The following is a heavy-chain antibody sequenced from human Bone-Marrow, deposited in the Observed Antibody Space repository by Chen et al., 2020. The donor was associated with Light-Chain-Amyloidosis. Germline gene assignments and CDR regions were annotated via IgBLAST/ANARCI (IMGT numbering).Heavy chain of an antibody. D-gene: IGHD5-12*01. CDR2: IYPDDSDA. CDR3: ARRRDGYNFDY. Sequence: SGPEVKKPGESLKISCKGSGYTFPNYWICWVRQMPGKGLEWMGVIYPDDSDARYSPSFEGQVTISADKSITTAYLQWRSLKASDTAMYYCARRRDGYNFDYWGQGTLVTVSS. V-gene: IGHV5-51*01. J-gene: IGHJ4*02. CDR1: GYTFPNYW.